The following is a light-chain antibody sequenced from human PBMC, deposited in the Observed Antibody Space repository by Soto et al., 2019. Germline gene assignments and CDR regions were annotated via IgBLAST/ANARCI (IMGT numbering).Light chain of an antibody. CDR3: QQYYGAPYT. CDR1: QSILYSSNNKNY. Sequence: DIVMTQSPASLAVSLGERATINCKSSQSILYSSNNKNYLAWYQQKPGQPPKLLIYWASTRESGVPDRFSGSGSGTDFTLTISSLQAEDVAVYYCQQYYGAPYTFGQGTNLEMK. V-gene: IGKV4-1*01. J-gene: IGKJ2*01. CDR2: WAS.